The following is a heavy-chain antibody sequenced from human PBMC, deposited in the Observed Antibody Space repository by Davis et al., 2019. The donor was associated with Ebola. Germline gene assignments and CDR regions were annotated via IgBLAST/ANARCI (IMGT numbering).Heavy chain of an antibody. J-gene: IGHJ4*02. CDR1: TYTTSTYS. D-gene: IGHD1-1*01. Sequence: ASAKVFCNASTYTTSTYSINWGRQAPGQGREWVGWISAYSGNTKYAQNLQDRITMPTDTSTSTAYMEVGSLKSDDTAVYYYARAQFPTTSDHWGQGTLVTVSS. CDR2: ISAYSGNT. V-gene: IGHV1-18*01. CDR3: ARAQFPTTSDH.